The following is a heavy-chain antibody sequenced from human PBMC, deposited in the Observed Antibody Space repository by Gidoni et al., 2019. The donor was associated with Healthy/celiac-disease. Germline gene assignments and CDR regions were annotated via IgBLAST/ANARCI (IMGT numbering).Heavy chain of an antibody. CDR3: GRNWRSGGSFDY. J-gene: IGHJ4*02. V-gene: IGHV3-11*01. CDR2: ISSSGSTV. D-gene: IGHD2-15*01. CDR1: GFTFSDYY. Sequence: QVQLVESGGGLVKPGGSLILSCSASGFTFSDYYMSWIRQAPGKGLEWISYISSSGSTVYYADSVKGRFTISRDNAKKSLYLQMNSLRAEDTAVYYCGRNWRSGGSFDYWGQGTPVTVSS.